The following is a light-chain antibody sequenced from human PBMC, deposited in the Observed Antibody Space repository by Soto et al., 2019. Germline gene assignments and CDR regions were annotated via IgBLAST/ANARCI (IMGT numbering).Light chain of an antibody. CDR2: GAS. J-gene: IGKJ4*01. V-gene: IGKV3-15*01. Sequence: IGMTNSPATLSLSPGENATLSCMASQSVSSNLACYQQKPGQAPRLLIYGASTRATGIPASFSGSGSGTDFTLTISSLQSEDFAVYYCQQYNNWPLTFGGGTKVDIK. CDR3: QQYNNWPLT. CDR1: QSVSSN.